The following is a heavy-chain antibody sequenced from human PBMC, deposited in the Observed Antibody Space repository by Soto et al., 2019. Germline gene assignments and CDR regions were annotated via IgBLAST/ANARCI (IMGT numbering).Heavy chain of an antibody. Sequence: EVQLLESGGGLVQPGGSLRLSCVVSGFTFSNYAMTWVRQTPGKGLEWVSVVSGNGGGTDYAGSVKGRFTTSRDNSKNTLYLEMNSRRAEDTAIYYCAKVGMPKVTNDALDVWGQGAMVTVSS. J-gene: IGHJ3*01. D-gene: IGHD4-17*01. CDR1: GFTFSNYA. CDR3: AKVGMPKVTNDALDV. CDR2: VSGNGGGT. V-gene: IGHV3-23*01.